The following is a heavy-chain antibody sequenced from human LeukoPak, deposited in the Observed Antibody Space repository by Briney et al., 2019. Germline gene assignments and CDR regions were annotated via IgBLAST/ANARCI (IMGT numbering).Heavy chain of an antibody. CDR3: ARVDGTTLRYFDY. D-gene: IGHD1-7*01. Sequence: PGGSLRLSCAASGFTFSDYYMSWIPQAPGKGLGRVSYISSSGSTIYYADSVRGRFTISRDNAKNSLYLQMNSLRAEDTAVYYCARVDGTTLRYFDYWGQGTLVTVSS. J-gene: IGHJ4*02. CDR2: ISSSGSTI. CDR1: GFTFSDYY. V-gene: IGHV3-11*01.